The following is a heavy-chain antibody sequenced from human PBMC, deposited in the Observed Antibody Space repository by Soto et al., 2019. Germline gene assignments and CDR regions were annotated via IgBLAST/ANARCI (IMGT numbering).Heavy chain of an antibody. CDR1: GGSFSGYY. D-gene: IGHD6-13*01. CDR3: ARGDSRQQLVLYYFDY. V-gene: IGHV4-34*01. J-gene: IGHJ4*02. CDR2: INHSGST. Sequence: SETLSLTCAVYGGSFSGYYWSWIRQPPGKGLEWIGEINHSGSTNYNPSLKSRVTISVDTSKNQFSLKLSSVTAADTAVYYCARGDSRQQLVLYYFDYWGQGTLVTVSS.